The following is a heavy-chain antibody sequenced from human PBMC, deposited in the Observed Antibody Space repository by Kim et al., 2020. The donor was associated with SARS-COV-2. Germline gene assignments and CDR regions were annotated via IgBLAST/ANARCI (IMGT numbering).Heavy chain of an antibody. CDR3: ARRVIVAYRGDFDY. CDR1: GFTFSSYA. Sequence: GGSLRLSCAASGFTFSSYAMHWVRQAPGKGLEWVAVISYDGSNKYYADSVKGRFTISRDNSKNTLYLQMNSLRAEDTAVYYCARRVIVAYRGDFDYWGQGTLVTVSS. D-gene: IGHD5-12*01. V-gene: IGHV3-30*04. CDR2: ISYDGSNK. J-gene: IGHJ4*02.